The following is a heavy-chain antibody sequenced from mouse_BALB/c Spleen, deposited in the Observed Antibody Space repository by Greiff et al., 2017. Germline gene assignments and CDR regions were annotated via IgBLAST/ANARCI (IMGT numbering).Heavy chain of an antibody. D-gene: IGHD2-4*01. CDR1: GFTFSSYG. CDR2: ISSGGSYT. J-gene: IGHJ2*01. V-gene: IGHV5-6*01. CDR3: ARHSSYDYDSYYFDY. Sequence: EVKLMESGGDLVKPGGSLKLSCAASGFTFSSYGMSWVRQTPDKRLEWVATISSGGSYTYYPDSVKGRFTISRDNAKNTLYLQMSSLKSEDTAMYYCARHSSYDYDSYYFDYWGQGTTLTVSS.